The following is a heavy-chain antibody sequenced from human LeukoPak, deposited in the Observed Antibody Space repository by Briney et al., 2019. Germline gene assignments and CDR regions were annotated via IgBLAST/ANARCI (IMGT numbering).Heavy chain of an antibody. CDR3: ARVTMVRGVIANYYYYGMDV. D-gene: IGHD3-10*01. V-gene: IGHV6-1*01. J-gene: IGHJ6*02. CDR2: TYYRSKWYY. Sequence: SQTLSLTCAISGDSVSSISVAWNWIRQSPSRGLEWLGRTYYRSKWYYEYAVSVKSRINISPDTSKNQFSLQLNSVTPEDTAVYYCARVTMVRGVIANYYYYGMDVWGQGTTVTVSS. CDR1: GDSVSSISVA.